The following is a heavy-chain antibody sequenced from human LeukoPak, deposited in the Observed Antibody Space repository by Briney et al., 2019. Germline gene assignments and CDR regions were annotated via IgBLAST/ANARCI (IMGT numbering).Heavy chain of an antibody. J-gene: IGHJ4*02. Sequence: PGGSLRLSCAASGFTVSSNYMSWVRQAPGKGLEWVSAIYSGGSTYYADSVKGRFTISRDNSKNTLYLQMNSLRAEDTAVYYCARDGYYDSSGTGGFKYWGQGTLVTVSS. V-gene: IGHV3-66*01. CDR2: IYSGGST. D-gene: IGHD3-22*01. CDR3: ARDGYYDSSGTGGFKY. CDR1: GFTVSSNY.